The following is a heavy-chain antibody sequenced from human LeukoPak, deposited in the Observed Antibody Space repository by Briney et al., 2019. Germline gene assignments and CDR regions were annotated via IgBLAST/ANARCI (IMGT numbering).Heavy chain of an antibody. Sequence: GGFLRLSCAASGFTFSTYAMSWVRQAPGKGLEWVSAISGSGGSTYYADSVKGRFTISRDNSKNSLYLQMNSLRAEDTAVYYCAREGASSNYGDYFDYWGQGTLVTVPS. CDR3: AREGASSNYGDYFDY. J-gene: IGHJ4*02. CDR1: GFTFSTYA. CDR2: ISGSGGST. D-gene: IGHD4-11*01. V-gene: IGHV3-23*01.